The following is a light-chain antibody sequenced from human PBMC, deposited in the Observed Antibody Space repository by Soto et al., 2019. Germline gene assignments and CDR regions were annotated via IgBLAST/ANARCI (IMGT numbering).Light chain of an antibody. CDR1: QDISNY. V-gene: IGKV1-39*01. J-gene: IGKJ1*01. Sequence: DIQMTQSPSSLSASVGDRVTITCQASQDISNYLNWYQQKPGKAPKLLIYDASNLETGVPSRFSGSGSGTDFTLTISSLQPEDFAIYYCQQSYSNPPTFGQGTKVEIK. CDR3: QQSYSNPPT. CDR2: DAS.